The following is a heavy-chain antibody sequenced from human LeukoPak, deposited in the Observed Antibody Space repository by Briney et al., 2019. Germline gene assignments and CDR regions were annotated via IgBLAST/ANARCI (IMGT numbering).Heavy chain of an antibody. Sequence: SETLSLTCSVSGGSVSRSDSYWDWIRQPPGKGLEWIGTIYYSGRTYYSPSLKSRVTMSVDPSNNQFSLNLRSVTAADTAVYYCARRRYYDGSGYLEWGQGTLLSVSS. CDR3: ARRRYYDGSGYLE. CDR1: GGSVSRSDSY. D-gene: IGHD3-22*01. J-gene: IGHJ1*01. V-gene: IGHV4-39*01. CDR2: IYYSGRT.